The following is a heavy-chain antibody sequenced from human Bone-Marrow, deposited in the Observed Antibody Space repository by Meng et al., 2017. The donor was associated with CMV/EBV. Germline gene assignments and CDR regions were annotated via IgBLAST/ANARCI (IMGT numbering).Heavy chain of an antibody. V-gene: IGHV1-18*01. CDR2: ISAYNGNT. J-gene: IGHJ4*02. D-gene: IGHD5-12*01. CDR3: ARGFRDIVATIGVSGNRHPYYFDY. Sequence: ASVKVSCKASGYTFTSYGISWVRQAPGQGLEWMGWISAYNGNTNYAQKLQGRVTMTTDTSTSTAYMELRSLRSDDTAVYYCARGFRDIVATIGVSGNRHPYYFDYWGQGTLVTVSS. CDR1: GYTFTSYG.